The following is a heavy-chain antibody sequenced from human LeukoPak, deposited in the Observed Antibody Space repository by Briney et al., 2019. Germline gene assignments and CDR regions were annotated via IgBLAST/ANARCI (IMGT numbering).Heavy chain of an antibody. CDR3: ARVVRPAVTIFGVATRPVYYYMDV. CDR2: IFYSGTT. V-gene: IGHV4-39*01. CDR1: GGSISSTSYF. Sequence: SETLSLTCTVSGGSISSTSYFWGWIRQPPGKGLEWIGTIFYSGTTYDHPSLKSRVTISVDTSKNQFSLKLSSVTAADTAVYYCARVVRPAVTIFGVATRPVYYYMDVWGKGTTVTVSS. J-gene: IGHJ6*03. D-gene: IGHD3-3*01.